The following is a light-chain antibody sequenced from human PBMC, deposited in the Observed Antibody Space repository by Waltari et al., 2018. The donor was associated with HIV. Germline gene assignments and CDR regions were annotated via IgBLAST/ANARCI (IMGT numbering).Light chain of an antibody. CDR3: ATWDDSLSGLWV. CDR2: RNN. J-gene: IGLJ3*02. V-gene: IGLV1-47*01. Sequence: QSVLPQPPSASGTPGQRVTISCSGSSSNIGSSYVSWYQTLPGTAHKLLMYRNNQRPSGVPDRFSGSKSGTSASLAISGLRSEDEADYYCATWDDSLSGLWVFGGGTKLTVL. CDR1: SSNIGSSY.